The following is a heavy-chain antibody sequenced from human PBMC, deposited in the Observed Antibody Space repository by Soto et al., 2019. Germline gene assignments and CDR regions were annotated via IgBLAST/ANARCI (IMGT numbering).Heavy chain of an antibody. Sequence: QAQLVQSGAEVKKLGASVKVSCKASGYTFISHGISWVRQAPGQGLEWMGWIKVYNGNTNYAQNLQGGVTITTDTPQSTAYMELRSLRSADTAVYYCAREGVEGGIDYWGQGTLVTVSS. CDR2: IKVYNGNT. V-gene: IGHV1-18*01. D-gene: IGHD3-16*01. J-gene: IGHJ4*02. CDR3: AREGVEGGIDY. CDR1: GYTFISHG.